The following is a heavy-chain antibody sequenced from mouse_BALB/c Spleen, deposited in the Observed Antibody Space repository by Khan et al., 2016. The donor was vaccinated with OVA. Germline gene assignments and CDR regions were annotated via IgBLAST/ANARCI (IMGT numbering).Heavy chain of an antibody. V-gene: IGHV1-9*01. J-gene: IGHJ3*01. CDR3: ARGNYYGSSSWFGY. CDR1: GYTFSSYW. Sequence: QVQLQQSGPELVKPGASVKISCKATGYTFSSYWIEWVKQRPGHGLEWIGEILPGSGSNNYNEKFKGKATFTADTSSNTAYMQLSSLTSEDSAVYYGARGNYYGSSSWFGYWGQGTLVTVST. D-gene: IGHD1-1*01. CDR2: ILPGSGSN.